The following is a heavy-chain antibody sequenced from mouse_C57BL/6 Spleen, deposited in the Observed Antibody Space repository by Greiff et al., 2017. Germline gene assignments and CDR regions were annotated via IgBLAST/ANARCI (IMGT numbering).Heavy chain of an antibody. J-gene: IGHJ3*01. CDR3: TKWSYGSGGFAY. D-gene: IGHD1-1*01. CDR1: GFNIKDDY. V-gene: IGHV14-4*01. Sequence: VQLKESGAELVRPGASVKLSCTASGFNIKDDYMHWVKQRPEQGLEWIGWIDPENGDTEYASKFQGKATITADTSSNTAYLQLSSLTSEDTAVYYCTKWSYGSGGFAYWGQGTLVTVSA. CDR2: IDPENGDT.